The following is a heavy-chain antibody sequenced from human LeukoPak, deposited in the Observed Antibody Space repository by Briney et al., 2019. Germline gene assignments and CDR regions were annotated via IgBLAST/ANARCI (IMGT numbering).Heavy chain of an antibody. J-gene: IGHJ3*02. CDR1: GYTFTGYY. V-gene: IGHV1-18*04. CDR2: ISTNSGNT. Sequence: ASVKVSCKASGYTFTGYYMHWVRQAPGQGLEWMGWISTNSGNTNYAQKVQGRVTMTTDTSTNTAYMQLRSLRSDDTALYYCARDKVHAFDIWGQGTMVTVSS. CDR3: ARDKVHAFDI.